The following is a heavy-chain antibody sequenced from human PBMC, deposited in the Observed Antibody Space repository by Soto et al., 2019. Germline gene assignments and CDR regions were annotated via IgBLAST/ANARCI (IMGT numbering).Heavy chain of an antibody. CDR1: GYTFTSYD. Sequence: QVQLVQSGAEVKKPGASVKVSCKASGYTFTSYDINWVRQATGQGLEWMGWMNPNSGNTGYAQKFQGRVTMSRNTSISTAYMELSSLRSEDTAEYYCGREGGYSYGFDYWGQGTLVTVSS. V-gene: IGHV1-8*01. D-gene: IGHD5-18*01. J-gene: IGHJ4*02. CDR2: MNPNSGNT. CDR3: GREGGYSYGFDY.